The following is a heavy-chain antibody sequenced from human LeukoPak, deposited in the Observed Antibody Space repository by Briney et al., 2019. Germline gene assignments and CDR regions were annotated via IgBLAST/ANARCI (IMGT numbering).Heavy chain of an antibody. CDR2: IIPIFGTA. J-gene: IGHJ4*02. Sequence: SVKVSCKASGGTFSSYAISWVRQAPGQGLEWMGGIIPIFGTANYAQKFQGRVTITADESTSTAYMKLSSLRSEDTAVYYCARVSPPGGDYVDYWGQGTLVTVSS. V-gene: IGHV1-69*13. D-gene: IGHD2/OR15-2a*01. CDR1: GGTFSSYA. CDR3: ARVSPPGGDYVDY.